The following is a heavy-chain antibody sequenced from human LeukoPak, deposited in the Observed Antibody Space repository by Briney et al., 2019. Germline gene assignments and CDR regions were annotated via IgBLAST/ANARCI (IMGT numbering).Heavy chain of an antibody. D-gene: IGHD3-22*01. J-gene: IGHJ4*02. V-gene: IGHV3-33*01. Sequence: PGGSLRLSCAASGFTFSSYGMHWVRQAPDKGLEWVAVIWNDGGKKYYAGSVRGRFTISRDNSKNTLYLQMNSLRAEDTAVFYCARGYYYGTTGHFDSWGQGTLVTVSS. CDR1: GFTFSSYG. CDR3: ARGYYYGTTGHFDS. CDR2: IWNDGGKK.